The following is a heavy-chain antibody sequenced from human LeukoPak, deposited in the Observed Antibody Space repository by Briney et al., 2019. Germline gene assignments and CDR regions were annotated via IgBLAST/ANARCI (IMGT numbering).Heavy chain of an antibody. D-gene: IGHD6-19*01. V-gene: IGHV3-49*04. CDR3: SRGSHTRGWSDFDF. CDR1: GLTFGDYG. J-gene: IGHJ4*02. Sequence: GGSLRLSCTASGLTFGDYGIIWVRQAPGKGLEWVGFIRSKAYGATPGYAASVKGRFTISRDDSQSIAYLQMDSLKSEDTALYYCSRGSHTRGWSDFDFWGQGTLVIVSS. CDR2: IRSKAYGATP.